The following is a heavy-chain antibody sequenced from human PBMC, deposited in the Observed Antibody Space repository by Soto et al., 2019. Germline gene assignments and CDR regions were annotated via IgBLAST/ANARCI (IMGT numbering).Heavy chain of an antibody. CDR3: ARDEGIRGFDS. CDR1: AYDFNTYS. D-gene: IGHD3-10*01. Sequence: QVYLVQSGAEVKKPGASVKVSCKASAYDFNTYSINWVRQAPGQGLEWMGSIFPYTGDTHYAQNLQARFTMTIDTPTRTVFMELTSLRSNDTAVYYCARDEGIRGFDSWGQGTLVTVSS. V-gene: IGHV1-18*04. J-gene: IGHJ4*02. CDR2: IFPYTGDT.